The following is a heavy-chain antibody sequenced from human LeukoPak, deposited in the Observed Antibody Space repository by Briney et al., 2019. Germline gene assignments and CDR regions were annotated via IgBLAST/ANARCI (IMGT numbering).Heavy chain of an antibody. V-gene: IGHV3-21*01. Sequence: PGGSLRLSCAASGFTFSSYSMNWVRQAPGKGLEWVSSISSSSSYIYYADSVKGRFTISRDNAKNSLYLQMNSLRAEDTAVYYCARDDYFLDGRVGDAFDIWGQGTMVTVSS. J-gene: IGHJ3*02. CDR2: ISSSSSYI. D-gene: IGHD3-16*01. CDR3: ARDDYFLDGRVGDAFDI. CDR1: GFTFSSYS.